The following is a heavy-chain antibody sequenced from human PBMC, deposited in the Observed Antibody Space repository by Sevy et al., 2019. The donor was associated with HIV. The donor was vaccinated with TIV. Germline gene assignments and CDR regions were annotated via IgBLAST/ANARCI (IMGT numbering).Heavy chain of an antibody. CDR2: ISSSRTYA. V-gene: IGHV3-11*06. CDR3: ARVRYKDGEKYFDF. CDR1: GFTFSDYY. Sequence: GGSLRLSCTASGFTFSDYYMSWIRQAPGKGLEWVSDISSSRTYANHADSVKGRFTISRDNAKNSLYLQMNNLRDEDTDVYYRARVRYKDGEKYFDFWGQGTLVTVSS. D-gene: IGHD2-21*01. J-gene: IGHJ4*02.